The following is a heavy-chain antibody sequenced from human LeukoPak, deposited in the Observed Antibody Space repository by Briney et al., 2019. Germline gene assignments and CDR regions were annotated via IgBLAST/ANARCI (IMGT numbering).Heavy chain of an antibody. Sequence: SETLSLTCTVSGGSISSSSYYWGWIRQPPGKGLEWIGSIYYSGSTYYIPSLKSRDTISVDTSKNQFSLKLSSVTAADTAVYYCARQGYPGNYYYYGMDVWGQGTTVTVSS. V-gene: IGHV4-39*01. CDR1: GGSISSSSYY. J-gene: IGHJ6*02. CDR2: IYYSGST. CDR3: ARQGYPGNYYYYGMDV. D-gene: IGHD2-15*01.